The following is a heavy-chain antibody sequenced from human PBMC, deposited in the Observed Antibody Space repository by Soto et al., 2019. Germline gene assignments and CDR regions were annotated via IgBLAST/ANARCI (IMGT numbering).Heavy chain of an antibody. Sequence: QVQLVQSGAEVKKPGSSVKVSCKASGGTFSSYAISWVRQAPGQGLEWMGGILPIFGTANYAQKFQGRVTITADESTSTAYMELSSLRDEDTAVYYCARSRAAAGLLDAFDIWGQGTMVTVSS. CDR3: ARSRAAAGLLDAFDI. J-gene: IGHJ3*02. CDR2: ILPIFGTA. V-gene: IGHV1-69*01. D-gene: IGHD6-13*01. CDR1: GGTFSSYA.